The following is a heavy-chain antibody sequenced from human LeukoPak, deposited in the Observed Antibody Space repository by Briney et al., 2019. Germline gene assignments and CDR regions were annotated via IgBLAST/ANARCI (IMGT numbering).Heavy chain of an antibody. CDR2: IIPIFGTA. J-gene: IGHJ5*02. D-gene: IGHD6-19*01. Sequence: SVKVSCKXSGGTFSSYAISRARQAPGQGLEWMGGIIPIFGTANYAQKFQGRVTITADESTSTAYMELSSLRSEDTAVYYCARDRVSSGWYWFDPWGQGTLVTVSS. CDR1: GGTFSSYA. CDR3: ARDRVSSGWYWFDP. V-gene: IGHV1-69*01.